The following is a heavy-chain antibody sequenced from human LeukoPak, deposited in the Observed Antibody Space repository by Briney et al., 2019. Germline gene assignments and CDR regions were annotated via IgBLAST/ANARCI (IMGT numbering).Heavy chain of an antibody. CDR1: GFTYGHYG. J-gene: IGHJ4*02. D-gene: IGHD4-11*01. Sequence: GGSLRLSCAASGFTYGHYGMHWVRQAPGKGLEWVAVIWSDGTEQYYADAVKGRFTISRDNSRNTLYLQMNSLRAEDTAVYYCAKDAERGFDYSNSLQYWGQGTLVTVSS. CDR3: AKDAERGFDYSNSLQY. CDR2: IWSDGTEQ. V-gene: IGHV3-33*06.